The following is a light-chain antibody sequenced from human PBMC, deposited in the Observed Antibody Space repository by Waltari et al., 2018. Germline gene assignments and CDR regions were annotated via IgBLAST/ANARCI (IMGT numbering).Light chain of an antibody. CDR1: RNLLYSPNNKDF. J-gene: IGKJ2*01. V-gene: IGKV4-1*01. Sequence: DIVMTQSPDSLVVSLGEWATINCKSSRNLLYSPNNKDFLAWYQQKPGQPPKLLIYWASTRESGVPDRFTGSGSGTDFSLTISSLQAEDVAVYYCQQYYDTPYTFGQGTKLEIK. CDR2: WAS. CDR3: QQYYDTPYT.